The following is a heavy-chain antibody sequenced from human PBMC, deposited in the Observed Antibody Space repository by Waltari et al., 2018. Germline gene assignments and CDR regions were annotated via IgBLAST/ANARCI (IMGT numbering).Heavy chain of an antibody. Sequence: QVQLVQSGAEVKEPGSSVKVSCKVSGGTFSSSGISWVRQAPGQGPEWMGGIIPIFGTTKYAQNFQGRVTIIADESTGTTYMELNSLRADDTAVYYCAQWRVPYYLDYWGQGTLVTVSS. V-gene: IGHV1-69*12. CDR3: AQWRVPYYLDY. CDR2: IIPIFGTT. CDR1: GGTFSSSG. J-gene: IGHJ4*02. D-gene: IGHD2-8*01.